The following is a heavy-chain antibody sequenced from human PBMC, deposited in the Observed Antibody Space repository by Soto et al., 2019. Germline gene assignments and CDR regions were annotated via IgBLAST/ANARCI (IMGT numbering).Heavy chain of an antibody. J-gene: IGHJ4*02. CDR3: ARDKITGLFDY. CDR2: LYYTGTT. V-gene: IGHV4-39*02. Sequence: SETLSLTCAVSGGPITSTTYYWVWIRQPPGKGLEWIGSLYYTGTTYYNPSLQSRVTMSVDTSRNRFSLKLTSVTAADTAVYYCARDKITGLFDYWGQGTLVTVSS. D-gene: IGHD2-8*02. CDR1: GGPITSTTYY.